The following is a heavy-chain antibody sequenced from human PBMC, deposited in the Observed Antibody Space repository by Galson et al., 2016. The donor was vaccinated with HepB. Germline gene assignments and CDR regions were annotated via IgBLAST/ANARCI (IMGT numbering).Heavy chain of an antibody. CDR2: IHYSGRT. D-gene: IGHD5-18*01. CDR3: ASETGYQYYAMDV. V-gene: IGHV4-31*03. J-gene: IGHJ6*02. Sequence: TLSLTCTVSGGSISSGDHYWTWIRQHPGKGLERIGYIHYSGRTYYNPSLKSRVFMSLDTSKNQFSLKLNSVTAADTAVYFCASETGYQYYAMDVWGQGTTVTVSS. CDR1: GGSISSGDHY.